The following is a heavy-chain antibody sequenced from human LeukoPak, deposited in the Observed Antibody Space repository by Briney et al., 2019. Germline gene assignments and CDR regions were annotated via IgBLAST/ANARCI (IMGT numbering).Heavy chain of an antibody. J-gene: IGHJ3*02. D-gene: IGHD6-19*01. CDR3: ARLAKVRGSSGWYLGDGDAFDI. V-gene: IGHV1-2*02. CDR1: GYIFADYY. Sequence: EASVKVSCKASGYIFADYYIHWVRQAPGQGLEWMGWIKPNSGGTRSAQKFQGRVTMTRDTSISTAYMELSSLRSEDTAVYYCARLAKVRGSSGWYLGDGDAFDIWGQGTMVTVSS. CDR2: IKPNSGGT.